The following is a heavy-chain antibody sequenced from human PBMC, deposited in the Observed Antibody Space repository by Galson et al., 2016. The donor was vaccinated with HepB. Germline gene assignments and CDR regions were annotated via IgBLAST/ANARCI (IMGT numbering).Heavy chain of an antibody. J-gene: IGHJ5*02. CDR2: TYYRSKWYN. D-gene: IGHD2/OR15-2a*01. V-gene: IGHV6-1*01. Sequence: CAISGDSVSSNSAAWTWIRQSPLRGLEWLGRTYYRSKWYNDYAVSVKSRISIHPDTSKNQFSLQLNFVTPEDTAVYYCARVRCSTFRCQNWFDPWGQGTLVTVSS. CDR1: GDSVSSNSAA. CDR3: ARVRCSTFRCQNWFDP.